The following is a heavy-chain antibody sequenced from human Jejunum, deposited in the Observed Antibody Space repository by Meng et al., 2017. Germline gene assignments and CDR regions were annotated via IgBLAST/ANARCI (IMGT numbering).Heavy chain of an antibody. CDR1: GFTFSSYW. CDR3: ARIIATVAGISPLFY. D-gene: IGHD6-19*01. V-gene: IGHV3-74*01. CDR2: IDSDGSSA. Sequence: GESLKISCAASGFTFSSYWMHWVRQTPGKGLVWVSRIDSDGSSALYAESVKGRFTISRDNAKNTLYLQMNSLRAEETAVYYCARIIATVAGISPLFYWGQGTLVTVSS. J-gene: IGHJ4*02.